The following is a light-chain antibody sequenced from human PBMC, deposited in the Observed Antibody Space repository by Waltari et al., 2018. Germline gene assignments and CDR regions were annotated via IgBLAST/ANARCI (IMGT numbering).Light chain of an antibody. CDR2: GAS. Sequence: EIVMKQSPATLSVSPGERAILSCRASQRVTTNLAWYQQKPGQAPRLLIYGASTRATDIPARFSGSGSGTEFTLTISSLQSEDCAVYYCNQYNDGPPFNFGQGTKLEIK. V-gene: IGKV3-15*01. CDR3: NQYNDGPPFN. J-gene: IGKJ2*01. CDR1: QRVTTN.